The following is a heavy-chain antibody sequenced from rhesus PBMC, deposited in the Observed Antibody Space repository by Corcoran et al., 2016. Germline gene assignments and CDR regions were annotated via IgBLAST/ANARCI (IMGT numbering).Heavy chain of an antibody. D-gene: IGHD3-40*01. CDR2: ISGSSGST. J-gene: IGHJ2*01. CDR3: ARGTTYDWYFDL. CDR1: GGSFSGYY. V-gene: IGHV4-165*01. Sequence: QVQLQESGPGLVKPSETLSLTCAVSGGSFSGYYWGWIPPPPGKGLEWIGYISGSSGSTDSNPSLKSRVTISTDTSKNQFSLKLSSVTAADTAVYYCARGTTYDWYFDLWGPGTPITISS.